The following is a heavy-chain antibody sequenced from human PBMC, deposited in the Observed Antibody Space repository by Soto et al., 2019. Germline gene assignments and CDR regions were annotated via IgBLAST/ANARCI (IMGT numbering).Heavy chain of an antibody. CDR2: IGGRATSA. Sequence: EVQLLESGGGLVQPGGSLRLSCAASGFTCSNYAMSWVRQAPGKGLEWVSGIGGRATSAYYADSVKGRFAISRDNSYNTLFLQLNSLRAEDTAVYYCAKSRYSDSSGEFYDFWGQGTLVSVSS. D-gene: IGHD3-22*01. CDR3: AKSRYSDSSGEFYDF. J-gene: IGHJ4*02. CDR1: GFTCSNYA. V-gene: IGHV3-23*01.